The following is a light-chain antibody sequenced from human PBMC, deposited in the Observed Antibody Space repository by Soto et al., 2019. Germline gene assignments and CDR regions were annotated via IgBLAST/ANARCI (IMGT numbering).Light chain of an antibody. CDR1: SSDVGAYNY. J-gene: IGLJ2*01. CDR3: CSYAGTYAFVV. CDR2: DVT. Sequence: QSVLTQPRSVSGSPGQSVTISCTGTSSDVGAYNYVSWYQQHPGKAPKLIIYDVTKRPSGVPDRFSGSKSGNTASLTLSGLQAEDEADYYCCSYAGTYAFVVFGGGTKLTVL. V-gene: IGLV2-11*01.